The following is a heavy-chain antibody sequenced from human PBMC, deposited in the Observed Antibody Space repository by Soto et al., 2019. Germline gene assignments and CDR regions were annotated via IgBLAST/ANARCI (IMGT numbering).Heavy chain of an antibody. Sequence: QVQLVESGGGVVQPGRSLRLSCAASGFTFSSYGMHWVRQAPGKGLEWVAVIWYDGSNKYYADSVKGRFTISRDNSKNTLYLQMNSLRAEDTAVYYCARDLGSSGWYGYFYYWGQGTLVTVSS. CDR3: ARDLGSSGWYGYFYY. CDR1: GFTFSSYG. J-gene: IGHJ4*02. D-gene: IGHD6-19*01. V-gene: IGHV3-33*01. CDR2: IWYDGSNK.